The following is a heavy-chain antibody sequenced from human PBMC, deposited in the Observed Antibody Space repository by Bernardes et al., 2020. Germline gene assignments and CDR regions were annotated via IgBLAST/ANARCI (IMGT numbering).Heavy chain of an antibody. CDR2: VVDSGSTT. J-gene: IGHJ4*02. V-gene: IGHV3-23*01. D-gene: IGHD3-10*01. Sequence: GGSRRLSCAASGFTFSKYAMYWVRQAPGKGLEWVSTVVDSGSTTYYGDSVKGRFTISRDNSKNTLSLQMNSLRAEDTAIYYCAKKGGTWGVGYHFDSWGQGTPVTVSS. CDR3: AKKGGTWGVGYHFDS. CDR1: GFTFSKYA.